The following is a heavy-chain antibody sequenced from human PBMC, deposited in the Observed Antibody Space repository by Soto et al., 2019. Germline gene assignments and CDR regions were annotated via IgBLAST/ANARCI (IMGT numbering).Heavy chain of an antibody. CDR2: IHYSGST. Sequence: TSETLSLTCTVSDGSINGFYWSWIRQPPGKGLEWIGYIHYSGSTNYNPSLKSRVTMSVDTSKNQFSLKLSSVTAADTAVYYCARDSSSGWYYLAYWGQGTLVTVSS. V-gene: IGHV4-59*01. J-gene: IGHJ4*02. CDR3: ARDSSSGWYYLAY. CDR1: DGSINGFY. D-gene: IGHD6-19*01.